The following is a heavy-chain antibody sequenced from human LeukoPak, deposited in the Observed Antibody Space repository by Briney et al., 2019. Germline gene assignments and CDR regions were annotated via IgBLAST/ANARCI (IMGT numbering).Heavy chain of an antibody. Sequence: GGSLRLSCAASGFTFSSSWMSWVRRASGKGLEWVSGISAGADVIFYADPVKGRFTISRDNSKNTLYLQMNSLRAEDSAEYYCAKSLLTTATGTGRAFDIWGQGTMVTVSA. CDR1: GFTFSSSW. CDR2: ISAGADVI. V-gene: IGHV3-23*01. CDR3: AKSLLTTATGTGRAFDI. J-gene: IGHJ3*02. D-gene: IGHD1-1*01.